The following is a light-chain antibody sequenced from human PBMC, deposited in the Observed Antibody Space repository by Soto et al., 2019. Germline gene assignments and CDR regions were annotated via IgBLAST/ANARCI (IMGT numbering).Light chain of an antibody. CDR3: QSYDSSLSGSGV. Sequence: QLVLTQPPSVSGAPGQRVTISCTGSYSNIGAGYEVHWYQQIPGTAPKLLISGHNNRPSGVPDRFFGSKSGTSASLTIIGLQAEDEADYYCQSYDSSLSGSGVFGGGTKLTLL. CDR1: YSNIGAGYE. J-gene: IGLJ3*02. V-gene: IGLV1-40*01. CDR2: GHN.